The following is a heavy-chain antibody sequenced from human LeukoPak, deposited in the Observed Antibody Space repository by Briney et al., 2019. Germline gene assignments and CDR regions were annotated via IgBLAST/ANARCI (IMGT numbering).Heavy chain of an antibody. J-gene: IGHJ4*02. CDR1: DGSISTFY. Sequence: PSETLSLTCSVSDGSISTFYWSWIRQPPGKGLEWIGYIYYNGNTKYNPSLKSRVTISVDTSKNQFSLKVTSVTAADTAVYYCARTTRYCSGGSCYGAVENFDYWGQGTLVTVSS. CDR3: ARTTRYCSGGSCYGAVENFDY. V-gene: IGHV4-59*01. CDR2: IYYNGNT. D-gene: IGHD2-15*01.